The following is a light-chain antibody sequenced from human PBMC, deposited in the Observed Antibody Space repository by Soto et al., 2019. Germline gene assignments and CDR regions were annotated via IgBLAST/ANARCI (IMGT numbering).Light chain of an antibody. CDR3: QKYNSAPLT. CDR1: QGISNY. CDR2: AAS. Sequence: DIRITQSPSSLSASVGDRVPIPCRPSQGISNYLAWYQQKPGKVPKLLIYAASTLQSGVPSRFSGSGSGTDFTLTISSLQPEDVATYFCQKYNSAPLTFGGGTKVEIK. V-gene: IGKV1-27*01. J-gene: IGKJ4*01.